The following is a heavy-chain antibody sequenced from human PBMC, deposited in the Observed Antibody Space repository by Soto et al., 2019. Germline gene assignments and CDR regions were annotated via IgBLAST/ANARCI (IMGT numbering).Heavy chain of an antibody. Sequence: KTSETLSLTCTVSGASISSSYWSWIRQSPGKGLEWIGYVYYSGSTNYNPSLKSRVTISVDTSKNQFSLKLSSVTAADTAVYYCARGYYDSSGQSNTFDIWGQGTMVTVPS. CDR1: GASISSSY. J-gene: IGHJ3*02. V-gene: IGHV4-59*01. D-gene: IGHD3-22*01. CDR2: VYYSGST. CDR3: ARGYYDSSGQSNTFDI.